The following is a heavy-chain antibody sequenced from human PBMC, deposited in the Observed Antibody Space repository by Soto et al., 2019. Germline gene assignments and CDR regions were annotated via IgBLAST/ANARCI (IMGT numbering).Heavy chain of an antibody. CDR2: INHSGST. Sequence: SETLSLTCAVYGGSFSGYYWTWIRQPPWTGLEWIGEINHSGSTNYNPSLKSRVTISVDTSKNQFSLKLTSVTAADTAVYYCARDKTTGLFEYWGQGTLVNVSS. CDR1: GGSFSGYY. CDR3: ARDKTTGLFEY. V-gene: IGHV4-34*01. J-gene: IGHJ4*02. D-gene: IGHD1-7*01.